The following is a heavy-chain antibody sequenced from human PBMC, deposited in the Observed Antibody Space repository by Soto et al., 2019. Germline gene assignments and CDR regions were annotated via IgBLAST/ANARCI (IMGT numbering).Heavy chain of an antibody. D-gene: IGHD5-18*01. CDR2: ISGSGGST. V-gene: IGHV3-23*01. Sequence: EVQLLESGGGLVQPGGSLRLSCAASGFTFSSYAMSWVRQAPGKGLEWVSAISGSGGSTYYADSVKGRFTISRDNSKNTRYLQMNSLRAEDTAVYYCANTAMVTYYYYGMDVWGQGTTVTVSS. CDR1: GFTFSSYA. CDR3: ANTAMVTYYYYGMDV. J-gene: IGHJ6*02.